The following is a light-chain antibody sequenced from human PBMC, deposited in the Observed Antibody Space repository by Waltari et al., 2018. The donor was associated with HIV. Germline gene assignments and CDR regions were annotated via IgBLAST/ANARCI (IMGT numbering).Light chain of an antibody. CDR2: RNN. V-gene: IGLV1-47*01. J-gene: IGLJ2*01. CDR1: SSNIGSNY. Sequence: QSVLTQPPSASGTPGQRVTISCSGSSSNIGSNYVYWYQQLPGTAPKLLLYRNNQRPSGVPDRFSGSKAGTSASLAIRGLRSEDEADYYCATWDDSLSVVVFGGGTKLTVL. CDR3: ATWDDSLSVVV.